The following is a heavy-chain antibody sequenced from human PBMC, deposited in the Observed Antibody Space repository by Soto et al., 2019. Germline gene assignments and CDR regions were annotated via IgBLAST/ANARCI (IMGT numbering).Heavy chain of an antibody. V-gene: IGHV1-18*01. CDR2: ISAYNGNT. J-gene: IGHJ4*02. CDR3: GREVRGYSSSWYGGYYFDY. D-gene: IGHD6-13*01. Sequence: ASVKVSCKASGYTFTSYGISWVRQAPGQGLEWMGWISAYNGNTNYAQKLQGRVTMTTDTSTSTAYMELRGLRSDDADVYSGGREVRGYSSSWYGGYYFDYWGQGTLVTVSS. CDR1: GYTFTSYG.